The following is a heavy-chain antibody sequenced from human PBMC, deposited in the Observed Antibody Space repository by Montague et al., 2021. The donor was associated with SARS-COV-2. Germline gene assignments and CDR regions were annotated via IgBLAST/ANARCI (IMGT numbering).Heavy chain of an antibody. V-gene: IGHV3-30-3*01. CDR1: GFTFSSYA. D-gene: IGHD3-22*01. CDR3: ARDLNYYDSSSYYYHPADYYYGMDV. J-gene: IGHJ6*02. CDR2: ISYDGSNK. Sequence: SLRLSCAASGFTFSSYAMHWVRQAPGKGLEWVAVISYDGSNKYYADSVKDRFTISRDNSKNTLYLQMNSLRAEDTAVYYCARDLNYYDSSSYYYHPADYYYGMDVWGQGTTVTVSS.